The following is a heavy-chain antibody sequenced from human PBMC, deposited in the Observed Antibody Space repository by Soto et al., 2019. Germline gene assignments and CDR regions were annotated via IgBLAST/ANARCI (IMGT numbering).Heavy chain of an antibody. CDR1: GFIFSSYA. V-gene: IGHV3-23*01. J-gene: IGHJ4*02. CDR2: ISGSGGST. D-gene: IGHD2-21*02. CDR3: AKSNPHCGGDCYSSDFDY. Sequence: EVQLLESGGGLVQPGGSLRLSCAASGFIFSSYAMSWVRQAPGKGLEWVSAISGSGGSTYYADSVKGRFTISRDNSKNTLYLQMNSLRAEDTAVYYCAKSNPHCGGDCYSSDFDYWGQGTLVTVSS.